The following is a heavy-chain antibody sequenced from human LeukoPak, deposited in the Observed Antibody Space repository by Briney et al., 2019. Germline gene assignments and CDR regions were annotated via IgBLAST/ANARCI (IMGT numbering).Heavy chain of an antibody. CDR2: ISSSSSYI. D-gene: IGHD6-19*01. V-gene: IGHV3-21*01. J-gene: IGHJ1*01. CDR1: GFTFSSYA. Sequence: GGSLRLSCAASGFTFSSYAMSWVRQAPGKGLEWVSSISSSSSYIYYADSVKGRFTISRDNAKNSLYLQMNSLRAEDTAVYYCARVVGVAGNQHWGQGTLVTVSS. CDR3: ARVVGVAGNQH.